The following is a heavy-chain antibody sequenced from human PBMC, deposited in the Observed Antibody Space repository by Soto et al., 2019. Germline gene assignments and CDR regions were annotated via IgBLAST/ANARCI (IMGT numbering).Heavy chain of an antibody. D-gene: IGHD3-10*01. CDR2: IYYSGST. J-gene: IGHJ5*02. Sequence: QVQLQESGPGLVKPSQTLSLTCTVSGGSISSGGYYWSWIRQHPGKGLEWIGYIYYSGSTYYNPSLKSRVTISVDTSKNQFSLKLSSVTAADTAVYYCARDGRGSGINWFDPWGQGTLVTVSS. CDR1: GGSISSGGYY. CDR3: ARDGRGSGINWFDP. V-gene: IGHV4-31*03.